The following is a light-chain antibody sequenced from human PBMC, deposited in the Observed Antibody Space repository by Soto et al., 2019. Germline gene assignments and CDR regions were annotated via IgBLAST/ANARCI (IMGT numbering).Light chain of an antibody. CDR1: QSISSNS. V-gene: IGKV3-20*01. CDR2: GAS. J-gene: IGKJ3*01. Sequence: EIVLTQSPGTLSLSPGERATLPCRASQSISSNSLAWYQQKPGHPPRLLIYGASNRAPGIPDRFSGSGSGTDFTLTVSRLEPEDFAVYYCLPPGNSPFTFGPGTKVDI. CDR3: LPPGNSPFT.